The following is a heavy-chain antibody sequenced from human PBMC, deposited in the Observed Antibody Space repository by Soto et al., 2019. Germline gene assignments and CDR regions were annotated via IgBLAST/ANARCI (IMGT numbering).Heavy chain of an antibody. V-gene: IGHV1-69*02. CDR3: ARGSSGSSYHHYNY. D-gene: IGHD2-15*01. CDR2: IIPILGIA. Sequence: QVQLVQSGAEVKKPGSSVKVSCKASGGTFSSYTISWVRQAPGQGLEWMGRIIPILGIANYAQKFQGRVTITADTATSTAYMELSSLRSEDTAVYSCARGSSGSSYHHYNYWGQGTLVTVSS. J-gene: IGHJ4*02. CDR1: GGTFSSYT.